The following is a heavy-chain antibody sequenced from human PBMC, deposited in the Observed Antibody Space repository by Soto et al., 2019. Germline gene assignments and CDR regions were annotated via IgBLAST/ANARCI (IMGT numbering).Heavy chain of an antibody. CDR1: GFTFSSYA. D-gene: IGHD6-19*01. V-gene: IGHV3-30-3*01. CDR3: ARGIGSGWYEDYGMDV. CDR2: ISYDGSNK. Sequence: GGSLRLSCAASGFTFSSYAMHWVRQAPGKGLEWVAVISYDGSNKYYADSVKGRFTISRDNSKNTLYLQMNSLRAEDTAVYYCARGIGSGWYEDYGMDVWGQGTTVTVSS. J-gene: IGHJ6*02.